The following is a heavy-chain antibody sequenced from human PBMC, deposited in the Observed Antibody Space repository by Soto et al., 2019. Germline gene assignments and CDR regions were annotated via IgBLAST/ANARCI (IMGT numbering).Heavy chain of an antibody. V-gene: IGHV3-23*01. Sequence: EVQLLESGGGLVQPGGSLRLSCAASGLTFSSNAMRWVRQAPGKGLEWVSTISDSGGSTYYADSVKGRFTISRDNSKNTLYLQMNSLRAEDTAVYYCAKASSGYWGQGTLVTVSS. CDR2: ISDSGGST. CDR1: GLTFSSNA. D-gene: IGHD3-10*01. J-gene: IGHJ4*02. CDR3: AKASSGY.